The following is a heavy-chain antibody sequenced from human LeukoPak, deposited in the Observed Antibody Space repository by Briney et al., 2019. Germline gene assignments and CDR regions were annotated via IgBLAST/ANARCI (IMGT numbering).Heavy chain of an antibody. CDR3: AREESSGYYYYGMDV. CDR1: GFAFSTYE. Sequence: PGGSLRLSCAASGFAFSTYEMNWVRQAPGKGLECVSYISSTGSIIYYADSVQGRFTISRDNAKNSLYLQMNSLRAEDTAIYCCAREESSGYYYYGMDVWGTGTTVTVSS. V-gene: IGHV3-48*03. J-gene: IGHJ6*04. D-gene: IGHD6-25*01. CDR2: ISSTGSII.